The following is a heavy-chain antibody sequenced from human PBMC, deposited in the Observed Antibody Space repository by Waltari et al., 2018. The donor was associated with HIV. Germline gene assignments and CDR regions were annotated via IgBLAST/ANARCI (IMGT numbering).Heavy chain of an antibody. Sequence: DVTLVASVGGLGRTGGSLSLLRGVSAYLYINARDRLVRQAPGKGVQWVGRIKPKTDGGTSDYAAPVKGRFTISRDDSKNTLYLQINSLKPEDTGIYYCTTDWFLVGVTEPFDYWGQGTLVSVSS. CDR2: IKPKTDGGTS. CDR3: TTDWFLVGVTEPFDY. D-gene: IGHD1-26*01. CDR1: AYLYINAR. J-gene: IGHJ4*02. V-gene: IGHV3-15*01.